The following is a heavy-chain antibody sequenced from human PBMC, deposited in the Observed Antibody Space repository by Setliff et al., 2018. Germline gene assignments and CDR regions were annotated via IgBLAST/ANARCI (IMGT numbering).Heavy chain of an antibody. CDR2: IKQDGSEK. D-gene: IGHD3-22*01. Sequence: GSLRLSCAASGFTFSSYWMSWVRQAPGKGLEWVANIKQDGSEKYYVDSVKGRFTISRDNAKNSLYLQMNSLRAEDTAVYYCARDRLAGFLSGYYYYYYGMDVWGQGTTVTVSS. CDR1: GFTFSSYW. V-gene: IGHV3-7*01. CDR3: ARDRLAGFLSGYYYYYYGMDV. J-gene: IGHJ6*02.